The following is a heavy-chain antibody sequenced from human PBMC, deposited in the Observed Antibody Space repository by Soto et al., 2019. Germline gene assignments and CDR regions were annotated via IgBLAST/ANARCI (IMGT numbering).Heavy chain of an antibody. J-gene: IGHJ4*02. Sequence: QVQLQESGPGLVKPSETLSLTCTVAGDSISSYYWSWIRQPPGKGLEWIGYIYYSGSTNYNPSLKGQGTISVDTSKNQCSRKLSCGSAADTGVYCCARRYGSCFDYWGQGTLVTVSS. CDR1: GDSISSYY. CDR2: IYYSGST. CDR3: ARRYGSCFDY. V-gene: IGHV4-59*08. D-gene: IGHD5-18*01.